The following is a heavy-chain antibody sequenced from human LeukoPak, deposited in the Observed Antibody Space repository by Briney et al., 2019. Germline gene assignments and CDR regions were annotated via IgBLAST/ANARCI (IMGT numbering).Heavy chain of an antibody. Sequence: PGGSLRLSCAASGFTFSSYAMHWVRQAPGKGLEWVAVISYDGSNKYYADSVKGRFTISRDNSRNTLFLQMNSLRVEDTAVYYCAKDITEDYSSNYWGQGTLVTVSS. V-gene: IGHV3-30*07. CDR2: ISYDGSNK. CDR1: GFTFSSYA. D-gene: IGHD6-13*01. J-gene: IGHJ4*02. CDR3: AKDITEDYSSNY.